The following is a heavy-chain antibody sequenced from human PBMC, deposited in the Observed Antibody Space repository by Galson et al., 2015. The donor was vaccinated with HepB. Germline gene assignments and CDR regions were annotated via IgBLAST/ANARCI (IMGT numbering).Heavy chain of an antibody. CDR2: ITGSGAST. Sequence: SLRLSCAASGFTFSSYDMSWVRQAPGKGLEWVSAITGSGASTYYAASVKGRFPISRDNSKNTLYLETSGLRLEDTAVYYCANSSTLKWGQGTLVTVSS. CDR3: ANSSTLK. J-gene: IGHJ4*02. V-gene: IGHV3-23*01. CDR1: GFTFSSYD.